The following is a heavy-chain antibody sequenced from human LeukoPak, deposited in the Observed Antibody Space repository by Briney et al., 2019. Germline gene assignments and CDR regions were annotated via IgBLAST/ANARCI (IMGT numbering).Heavy chain of an antibody. CDR3: AVGITIFGVVTPPDY. CDR1: GGSISSYY. Sequence: SETLSLTCTVSGGSISSYYWSWIRQPPGKGLEWIGYIYYSGSTNYNPSLKSRVTISVDTSKNQFSLKLSSVTAADTAVYYCAVGITIFGVVTPPDYWGQGTLVTVSS. J-gene: IGHJ4*02. V-gene: IGHV4-59*01. CDR2: IYYSGST. D-gene: IGHD3-3*01.